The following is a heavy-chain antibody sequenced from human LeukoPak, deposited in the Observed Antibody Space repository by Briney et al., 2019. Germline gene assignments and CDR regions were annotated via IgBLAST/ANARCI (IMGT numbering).Heavy chain of an antibody. Sequence: SETLSLTCAVYGGSFSGYYWSWIRQPPGKGLEWIGEINHSGSTNYNPSLKSRVTISVDTSKNQFSLKLSSVTAADTAVYYCARDSRDWNDAFDIWGQGTMVTVSS. J-gene: IGHJ3*02. V-gene: IGHV4-34*01. CDR2: INHSGST. CDR3: ARDSRDWNDAFDI. D-gene: IGHD1-1*01. CDR1: GGSFSGYY.